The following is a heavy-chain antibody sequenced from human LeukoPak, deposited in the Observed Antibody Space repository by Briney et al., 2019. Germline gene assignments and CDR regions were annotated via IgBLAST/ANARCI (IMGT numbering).Heavy chain of an antibody. CDR2: ISSWSSHI. D-gene: IGHD5/OR15-5a*01. Sequence: GGSLTLPCAPSGLPYSSYSMNWVRQAPGKGREWVSYISSWSSHIHYGDFVQGRCTISRDNAKSTLFLEMNSLRAEDTGVYYCAGIPLSTSMVDYWGQGTLVTVSS. V-gene: IGHV3-48*01. J-gene: IGHJ4*02. CDR1: GLPYSSYS. CDR3: AGIPLSTSMVDY.